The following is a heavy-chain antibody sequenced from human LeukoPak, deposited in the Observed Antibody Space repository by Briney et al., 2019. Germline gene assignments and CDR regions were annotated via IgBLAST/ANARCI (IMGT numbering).Heavy chain of an antibody. Sequence: SETLSLTCTVPGGSISSYYWSWIRQPPGKGLEWIGYIYYSGSTNYNPSLKSRVTITVDTSKNQFSLKLSSVTAADAAVYYCARGSNDYSSLLFDPWGQGTLVTVSS. CDR3: ARGSNDYSSLLFDP. D-gene: IGHD4-11*01. CDR2: IYYSGST. CDR1: GGSISSYY. J-gene: IGHJ5*02. V-gene: IGHV4-59*01.